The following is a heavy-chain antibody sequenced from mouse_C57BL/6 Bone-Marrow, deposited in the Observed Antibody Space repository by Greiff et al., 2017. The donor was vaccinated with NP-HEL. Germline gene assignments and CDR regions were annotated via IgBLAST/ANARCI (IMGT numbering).Heavy chain of an antibody. CDR2: IYPRDGST. CDR1: GYTFTSYD. CDR3: ARKDYSNYMYYFDY. J-gene: IGHJ2*01. V-gene: IGHV1-85*01. D-gene: IGHD2-5*01. Sequence: QVQLQQSGPELVKPGASVKLSCKASGYTFTSYDINWVKQRPGQGLEWIGWIYPRDGSTKYNEKFKGKATLTVDTSSSTAYMELHSLTSEDSAVYFCARKDYSNYMYYFDYWGQGTTLTVSS.